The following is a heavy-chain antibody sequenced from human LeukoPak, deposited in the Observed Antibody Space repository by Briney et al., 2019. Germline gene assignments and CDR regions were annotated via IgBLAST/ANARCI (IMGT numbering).Heavy chain of an antibody. CDR3: TTDYFVKWLLHYFDY. Sequence: GGSLRLSCAASGFTFSNAWMSWVRQAPGKGLEWVGRIKSKTDGGTTDYAAPVKGRFTISRDDSKNTLYLQMNSLKTEDTAVYYCTTDYFVKWLLHYFDYWGQGTLVTVSS. D-gene: IGHD3-22*01. V-gene: IGHV3-15*01. CDR1: GFTFSNAW. CDR2: IKSKTDGGTT. J-gene: IGHJ4*02.